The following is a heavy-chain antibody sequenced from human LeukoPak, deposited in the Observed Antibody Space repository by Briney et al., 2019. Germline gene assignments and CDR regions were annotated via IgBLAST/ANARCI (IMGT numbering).Heavy chain of an antibody. D-gene: IGHD2-15*01. CDR3: AKALVAATRYFDY. Sequence: GGSLRLSCAASGFTFSSYATSWVRQAPGKGLEWVSAISDSGGSTYYADSVKGRFTISRDNSKNTLYLQMNSLRAEDTAVYYCAKALVAATRYFDYWGQGTLVTVSS. V-gene: IGHV3-23*01. J-gene: IGHJ4*02. CDR2: ISDSGGST. CDR1: GFTFSSYA.